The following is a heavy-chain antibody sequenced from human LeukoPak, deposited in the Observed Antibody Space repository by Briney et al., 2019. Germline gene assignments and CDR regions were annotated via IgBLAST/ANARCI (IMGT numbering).Heavy chain of an antibody. CDR3: VKGTEKFYDSRADY. D-gene: IGHD3-22*01. V-gene: IGHV3-9*01. J-gene: IGHJ4*02. Sequence: PGGSLRLSGAVSGLTFDDYAMPWVRKAQGKGLEWVSGISWNSGSIGYADSVKGRFTISRDNAKNSLYLQMNSLRVEDTALYYCVKGTEKFYDSRADYWGQGTPVTVSS. CDR1: GLTFDDYA. CDR2: ISWNSGSI.